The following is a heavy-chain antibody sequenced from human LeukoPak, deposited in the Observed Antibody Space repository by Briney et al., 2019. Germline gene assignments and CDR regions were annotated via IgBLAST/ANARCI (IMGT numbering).Heavy chain of an antibody. Sequence: GGSLRLSCAASGFTLSSHSMTWVRQAPGKGLEWVSSISSSSSYMYYADSLKGRFTISRDNAKSSLYLQMNSLRVEDTAVYYCARDYSGYYYYMDVWGKGTTVTVSS. D-gene: IGHD2-21*01. CDR2: ISSSSSYM. CDR1: GFTLSSHS. CDR3: ARDYSGYYYYMDV. V-gene: IGHV3-21*01. J-gene: IGHJ6*03.